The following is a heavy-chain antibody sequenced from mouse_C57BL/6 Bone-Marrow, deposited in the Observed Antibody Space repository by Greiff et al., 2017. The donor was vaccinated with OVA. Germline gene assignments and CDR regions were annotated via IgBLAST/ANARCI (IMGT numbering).Heavy chain of an antibody. CDR1: GYTFTDYY. J-gene: IGHJ4*01. V-gene: IGHV1-26*01. CDR3: ASGLAMDY. Sequence: EVQLQQSGPELVKPGASVKISCKASGYTFTDYYMNWVKQSHGKSLEWIGDINPNNGGTSYNQKFKGKATLTVDKSSSTAYMELRSLTSEDSAVYYCASGLAMDYWGQGTSVTVSS. CDR2: INPNNGGT. D-gene: IGHD2-13*01.